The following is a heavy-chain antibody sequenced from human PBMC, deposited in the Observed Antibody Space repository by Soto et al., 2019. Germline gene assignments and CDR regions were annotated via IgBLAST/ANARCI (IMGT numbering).Heavy chain of an antibody. CDR2: IWYDGSNK. J-gene: IGHJ3*02. V-gene: IGHV3-33*01. CDR1: GFTFSSYG. D-gene: IGHD3-22*01. Sequence: PGRSLRLSCAASGFTFSSYGMHWVRQAPGKGLEWVAVIWYDGSNKYYADSVKGRFTISRDNSKNTLYLQMNSLRAEDTAVYYCARGSSVVVPAAMRYYDSSGYYPGAFDIWGQGTMVTVSS. CDR3: ARGSSVVVPAAMRYYDSSGYYPGAFDI.